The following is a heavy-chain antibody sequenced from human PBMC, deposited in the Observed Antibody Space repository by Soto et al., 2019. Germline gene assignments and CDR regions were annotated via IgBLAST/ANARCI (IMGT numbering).Heavy chain of an antibody. D-gene: IGHD2-21*01. CDR1: GFSFSGSA. Sequence: EVQFVESGGGLVHPGGSLTLSCAASGFSFSGSAVHWVLHASGRGLEWGGRVRTKADGSSTAYVASVEGRFTISRDDSRNPEFLHMNSVKFDDSVLYCCTKLQYCGARCCDDWGQGALVTVSA. V-gene: IGHV3-73*01. CDR2: VRTKADGSST. J-gene: IGHJ4*02. CDR3: TKLQYCGARCCDD.